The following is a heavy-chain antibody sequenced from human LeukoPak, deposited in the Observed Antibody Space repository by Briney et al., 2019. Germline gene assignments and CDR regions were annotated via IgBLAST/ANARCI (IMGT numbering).Heavy chain of an antibody. D-gene: IGHD3-22*01. CDR1: GGTFSSYA. V-gene: IGHV1-69*05. CDR3: ARGTGTYDSSGYRYYYYYYMDV. J-gene: IGHJ6*03. CDR2: IIPIFGTA. Sequence: SVKVSCKASGGTFSSYAISWVRQAPGQGLDWMGGIIPIFGTANYAQKFQGRVTITTDESTSTAYMELSSLRSEDTAVYYCARGTGTYDSSGYRYYYYYYMDVWGKGTTVTVSS.